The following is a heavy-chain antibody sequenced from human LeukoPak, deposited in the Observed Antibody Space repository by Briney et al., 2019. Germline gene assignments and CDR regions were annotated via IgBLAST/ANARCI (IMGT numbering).Heavy chain of an antibody. CDR2: ISGSGGST. V-gene: IGHV3-23*01. CDR1: GFTFSSYA. D-gene: IGHD4-17*01. CDR3: AKMATVTMGYYYYYMDV. Sequence: GGSLRLSCAASGFTFSSYAMSWVRQAPGKGLEWVSAISGSGGSTYYADSVKGRFTISRDNSKNTLYLQMNSLRAEDTAVYYCAKMATVTMGYYYYYMDVWGKGTTVTVSS. J-gene: IGHJ6*03.